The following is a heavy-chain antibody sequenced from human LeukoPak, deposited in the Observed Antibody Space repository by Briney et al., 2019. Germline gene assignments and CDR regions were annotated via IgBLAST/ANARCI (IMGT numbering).Heavy chain of an antibody. CDR1: GGSISSYY. J-gene: IGHJ6*03. V-gene: IGHV4-59*08. D-gene: IGHD6-25*01. CDR3: AGGKRLPTHDPNYYYYYMDV. Sequence: SETLSLTCTVSGGSISSYYWSWIRQPPGKGLEWIGYIYYSGSTNYNPSLKSRVTISVDTSKNQFSLKLSSVTAADTAVFYCAGGKRLPTHDPNYYYYYMDVWGKGTTVTVSS. CDR2: IYYSGST.